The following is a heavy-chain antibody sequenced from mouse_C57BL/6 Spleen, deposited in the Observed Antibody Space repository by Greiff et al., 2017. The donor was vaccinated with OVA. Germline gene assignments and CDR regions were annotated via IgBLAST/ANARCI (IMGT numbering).Heavy chain of an antibody. D-gene: IGHD1-1*01. CDR1: GYTFTSYW. CDR2: IYPGNSDT. V-gene: IGHV1-5*01. Sequence: VQLQQSGTVLARPGASVKMSCKTSGYTFTSYWMHWVKQRPGQGLEWIGAIYPGNSDTSYNQKFKGKAKLTAVTSASTAYMERSSLTNEDSAVYYCTRGGYYGQSLYAMDYWGQGTSVTVSS. CDR3: TRGGYYGQSLYAMDY. J-gene: IGHJ4*01.